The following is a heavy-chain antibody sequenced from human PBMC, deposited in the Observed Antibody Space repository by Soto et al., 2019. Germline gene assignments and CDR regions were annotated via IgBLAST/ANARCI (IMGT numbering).Heavy chain of an antibody. CDR1: GYTFINYW. Sequence: PGESLKISCLGSGYTFINYWITWVRHMPGKGLERMGTIDPSDSSAVYSPSFQGHITISVDKSINTAYLHWSSLRASDTAIYYCATRLGEGGGWFESWGQGTQVTVSS. CDR2: IDPSDSSA. CDR3: ATRLGEGGGWFES. J-gene: IGHJ5*01. D-gene: IGHD3-16*01. V-gene: IGHV5-10-1*01.